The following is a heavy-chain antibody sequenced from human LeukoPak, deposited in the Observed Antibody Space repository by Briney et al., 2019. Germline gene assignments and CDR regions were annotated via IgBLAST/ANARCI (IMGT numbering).Heavy chain of an antibody. Sequence: GGSLRLSCAASGFTFSSYIMNWVRQAPGKGLEWVSSISSSSSYIYYADSVKGRFTISRDNAKNSLYLQMNSLRAEDTAVYYCASYCSSTSCQGNYYDSSGYSSWGQGTLVTVSS. CDR1: GFTFSSYI. V-gene: IGHV3-21*01. CDR2: ISSSSSYI. D-gene: IGHD3-22*01. J-gene: IGHJ4*02. CDR3: ASYCSSTSCQGNYYDSSGYSS.